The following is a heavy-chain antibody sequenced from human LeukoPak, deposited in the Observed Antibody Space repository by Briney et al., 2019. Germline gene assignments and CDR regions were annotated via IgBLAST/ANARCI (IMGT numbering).Heavy chain of an antibody. D-gene: IGHD6-13*01. CDR3: ARGGRIAAAGTGYFDY. CDR2: INHSGST. Sequence: SETLSLTCAVYGGSFSGYYWSWIRQPPGKGLEWIGEINHSGSTNYNPSLKSRVTISVDTSKNQFSLKLSSVTAADTAVYYCARGGRIAAAGTGYFDYWSQGTLVTVSS. J-gene: IGHJ4*02. CDR1: GGSFSGYY. V-gene: IGHV4-34*01.